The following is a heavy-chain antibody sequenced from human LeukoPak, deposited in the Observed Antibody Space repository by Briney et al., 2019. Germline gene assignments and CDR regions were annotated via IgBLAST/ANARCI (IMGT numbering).Heavy chain of an antibody. CDR2: ISSSSSYI. J-gene: IGHJ6*02. D-gene: IGHD1-1*01. V-gene: IGHV3-21*04. Sequence: PGGSLRLSCAASGFTFSSYSMNWVRQAPGKGLEWVSSISSSSSYIYYADSVKGRFTISRDNAKNSLFLQMNSLRVEDTATYYCARGRGAWTSDGMDVWGLGTTVTVSS. CDR3: ARGRGAWTSDGMDV. CDR1: GFTFSSYS.